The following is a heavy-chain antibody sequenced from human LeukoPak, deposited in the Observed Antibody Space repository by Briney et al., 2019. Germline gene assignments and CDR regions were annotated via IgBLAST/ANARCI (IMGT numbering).Heavy chain of an antibody. CDR3: ARGAWYQLLYDALDI. CDR1: GFTFSSYS. V-gene: IGHV3-21*01. J-gene: IGHJ3*02. D-gene: IGHD2-2*02. CDR2: ISSSSSYI. Sequence: GGSLRLSCAASGFTFSSYSMNWVRQAPGKGLEWVSSISSSSSYIYYADSVKGRFTISRDNAKNSLYLQMNSLRAEDTAVYYCARGAWYQLLYDALDIWGQGTMVTVSS.